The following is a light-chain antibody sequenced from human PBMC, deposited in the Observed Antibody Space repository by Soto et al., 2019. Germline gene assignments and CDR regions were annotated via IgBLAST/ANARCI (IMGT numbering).Light chain of an antibody. CDR1: QSVRTN. Sequence: IMMTQCQDTMSVSPWETANLPCGASQSVRTNLAWYQQKPGQAPRLLIHYSSTRATGVPARFSGSGSGTEFTLTISSLQPDDFATYYCQQYNSYSEAFGQGTKVDI. V-gene: IGKV3-15*01. J-gene: IGKJ1*01. CDR2: YSS. CDR3: QQYNSYSEA.